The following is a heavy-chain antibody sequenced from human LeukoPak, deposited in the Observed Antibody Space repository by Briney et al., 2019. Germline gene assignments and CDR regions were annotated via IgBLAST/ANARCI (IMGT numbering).Heavy chain of an antibody. V-gene: IGHV1-24*01. Sequence: ASVKVSCKVSGYTLTELSMHWVRQAPGKGLEWMGGFDPEDGETIYAQKFQGRVTMTEDTSTDTAYMELSSLRSEDTAVYYCATVYYGSGSPSYYFDYWGQGTLVTVSS. D-gene: IGHD3-10*01. CDR2: FDPEDGET. J-gene: IGHJ4*02. CDR1: GYTLTELS. CDR3: ATVYYGSGSPSYYFDY.